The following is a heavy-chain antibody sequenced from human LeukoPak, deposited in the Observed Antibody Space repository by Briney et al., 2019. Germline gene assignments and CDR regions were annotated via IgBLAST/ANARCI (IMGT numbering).Heavy chain of an antibody. Sequence: GGSLRLSCAASGFTFSSYAMSWVRQAPGKGLEWVSDISGSGGRTYYADSVKGRFTISRDNSKKTVYLQMNSLRAEDTAVYYCATPATLTTPFDYWGQGTLVTVSS. D-gene: IGHD4-17*01. CDR1: GFTFSSYA. CDR3: ATPATLTTPFDY. CDR2: ISGSGGRT. J-gene: IGHJ4*02. V-gene: IGHV3-23*01.